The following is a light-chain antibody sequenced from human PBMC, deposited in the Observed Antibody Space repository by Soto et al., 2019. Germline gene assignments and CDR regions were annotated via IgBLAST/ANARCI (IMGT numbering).Light chain of an antibody. J-gene: IGLJ1*01. Sequence: QSALTQPASVSGSLGQSITISCTGTSSDVAAYNYVSWYQQRPGKAPQLMIYEVINRPSGVSNRFSGSRSGNTASLTISGLQAEDEADYSFSSYTSTGTLVVFGTGTKLTVL. CDR3: SSYTSTGTLVV. CDR2: EVI. V-gene: IGLV2-14*01. CDR1: SSDVAAYNY.